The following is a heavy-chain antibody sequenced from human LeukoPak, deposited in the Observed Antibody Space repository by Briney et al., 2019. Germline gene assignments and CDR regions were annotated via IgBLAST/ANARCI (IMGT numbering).Heavy chain of an antibody. D-gene: IGHD6-19*01. Sequence: SETLSLTCAVYGGSFSGYYWSWIRQPPGKGLEWIGFIYYTGSTNYNPSLKSRVTISVDTSKNQFSLKLSSLTAADTAVYYCARGIPQWPARVDYWGQGTLVTVSS. CDR1: GGSFSGYY. V-gene: IGHV4-59*08. CDR2: IYYTGST. J-gene: IGHJ4*02. CDR3: ARGIPQWPARVDY.